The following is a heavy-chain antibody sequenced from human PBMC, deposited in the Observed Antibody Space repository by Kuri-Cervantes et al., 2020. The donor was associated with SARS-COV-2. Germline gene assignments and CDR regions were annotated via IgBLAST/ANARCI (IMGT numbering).Heavy chain of an antibody. V-gene: IGHV4-39*07. CDR1: RGSISSTSYY. CDR2: IYYLGNT. Sequence: GSLRLSCSVSRGSISSTSYYWAWIRQPPGKGLEWIGSIYYLGNTFYNPSLNSRVTISVDTSKNQFSLKVNSVTAADTAVYYCARATHYDSSGYYYSLDYWGQGTLVTVSS. D-gene: IGHD3-22*01. CDR3: ARATHYDSSGYYYSLDY. J-gene: IGHJ4*02.